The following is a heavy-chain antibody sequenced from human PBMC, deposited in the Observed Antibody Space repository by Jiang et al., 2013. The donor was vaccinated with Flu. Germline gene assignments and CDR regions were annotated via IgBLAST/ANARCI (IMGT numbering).Heavy chain of an antibody. CDR1: GGSISSSNW. CDR3: ATYPPESSGYRFQF. D-gene: IGHD3-22*01. Sequence: SGSGLVKPSGTLSLTCAVSGGSISSSNWWSWVRQPPGKGLEWIGEIYHSGSTNYNPSLKSRVTISLDKSKNQFSLNLSSVTAADTAVYYCATYPPESSGYRFQFWGQGTLVTVSS. CDR2: IYHSGST. V-gene: IGHV4-4*02. J-gene: IGHJ4*02.